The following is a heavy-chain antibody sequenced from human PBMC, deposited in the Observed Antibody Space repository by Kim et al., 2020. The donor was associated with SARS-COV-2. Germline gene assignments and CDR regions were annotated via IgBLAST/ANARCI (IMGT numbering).Heavy chain of an antibody. CDR3: AKDIARADLYLPY. CDR1: GFTFKDYA. Sequence: GGSLRLSCEASGFTFKDYAMTWVRQAPGKRLEWVATISGSAISTYYADFVQGRFTISRDNSTKLLFLDMNSLGDEDTGLYYCAKDIARADLYLPYWGQGT. V-gene: IGHV3-23*01. CDR2: ISGSAIST. J-gene: IGHJ4*02. D-gene: IGHD6-13*01.